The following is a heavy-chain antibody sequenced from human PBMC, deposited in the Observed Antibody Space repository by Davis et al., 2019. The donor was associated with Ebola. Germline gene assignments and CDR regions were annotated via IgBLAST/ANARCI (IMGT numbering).Heavy chain of an antibody. J-gene: IGHJ4*02. V-gene: IGHV4-39*07. CDR2: INHSGST. Sequence: SETLSLTCTVSGGSISSSSYYCGWIRQPPGKGLEWIGEINHSGSTNYNPSLKSRVTISVDTSKNQFSLKLSSVTAADTAVYYCARGRRYSYGPPRYWGQGTLVTVSS. CDR1: GGSISSSSYY. D-gene: IGHD5-18*01. CDR3: ARGRRYSYGPPRY.